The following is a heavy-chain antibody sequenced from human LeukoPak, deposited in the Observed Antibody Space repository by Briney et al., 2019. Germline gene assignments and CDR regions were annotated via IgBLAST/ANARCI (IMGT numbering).Heavy chain of an antibody. D-gene: IGHD6-13*01. CDR3: ASVAATVPLDS. CDR1: GFTFSTFW. Sequence: GGSLRLSCVASGFTFSTFWMSWVRQAPGKGLEWVANVKRDGSEKYYVDSVKGRFTISRDNAKNSQYLQMNSLRAEDTAVYYCASVAATVPLDSWGQGTLVTVSS. CDR2: VKRDGSEK. J-gene: IGHJ4*02. V-gene: IGHV3-7*03.